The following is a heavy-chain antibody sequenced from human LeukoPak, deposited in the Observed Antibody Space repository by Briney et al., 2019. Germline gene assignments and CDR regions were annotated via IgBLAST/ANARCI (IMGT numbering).Heavy chain of an antibody. CDR1: GYTFTCYG. CDR2: ISAYNGNT. V-gene: IGHV1-18*01. Sequence: ASVKASCKASGYTFTCYGISWVRQAPGQGLEWMGWISAYNGNTNYAQKLQGRVTMTTDTSTSTAYMELRSLRSDDTAVYYCAGCSSTSCYSSFDYWGQGTLVTVSS. D-gene: IGHD2-2*01. J-gene: IGHJ4*02. CDR3: AGCSSTSCYSSFDY.